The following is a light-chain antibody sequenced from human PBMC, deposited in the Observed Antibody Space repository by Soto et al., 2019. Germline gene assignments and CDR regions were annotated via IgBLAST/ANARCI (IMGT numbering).Light chain of an antibody. CDR2: WAA. CDR3: QQYYSDFFT. CDR1: QSLLYSSNNKTY. V-gene: IGKV4-1*01. Sequence: DIVMTQSPDSLTVSLGERATINCKSSQSLLYSSNNKTYLAWYQRRPGQSPKMLIFWAAARESGVPDRFAGSGSETDFTLTISSLQAEDAAVYYCQQYYSDFFTFGPGTRLEIK. J-gene: IGKJ2*01.